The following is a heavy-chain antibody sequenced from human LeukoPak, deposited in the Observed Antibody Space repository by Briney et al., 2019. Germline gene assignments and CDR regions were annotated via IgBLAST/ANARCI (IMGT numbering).Heavy chain of an antibody. CDR1: GFTFSTYS. V-gene: IGHV3-48*04. D-gene: IGHD2-15*01. CDR3: ARGYCSGGSCYFDY. Sequence: GGSLRLSCAASGFTFSTYSMNWVSQAPGKGLEWFSYISDTSRTIYYADSVKGRFTISRDNAENSLYLQMNSLKAEDTAVYFCARGYCSGGSCYFDYWGQGTLVTVSS. J-gene: IGHJ4*02. CDR2: ISDTSRTI.